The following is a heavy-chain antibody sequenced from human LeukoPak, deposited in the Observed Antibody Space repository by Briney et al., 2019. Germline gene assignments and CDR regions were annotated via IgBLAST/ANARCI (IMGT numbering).Heavy chain of an antibody. J-gene: IGHJ3*02. CDR1: GGSISSGGYY. V-gene: IGHV4-31*03. CDR2: IYYGGST. CDR3: ARQAYYDSSGYSAFDI. D-gene: IGHD3-22*01. Sequence: PSETLSLTCTVSGGSISSGGYYWSWIRQHPGKGLEWIGYIYYGGSTYYNPSLKSRVTISVDTSKNQFSLKLSSVTAADTAVYYCARQAYYDSSGYSAFDIWGQGTMVTVSS.